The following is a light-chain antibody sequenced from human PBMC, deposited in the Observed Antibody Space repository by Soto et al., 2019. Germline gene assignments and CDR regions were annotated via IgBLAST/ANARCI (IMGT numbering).Light chain of an antibody. CDR3: QQYNDWPRT. J-gene: IGKJ5*01. V-gene: IGKV3-15*01. CDR1: RTVGNF. CDR2: GSS. Sequence: EIVWRQSPATQTLSPGERAALSCRASRTVGNFLAWYQQKPGQAPRLLIYGSSTRATGVPARFSGSASGTEFTLPISSLQSEDFGVYYCQQYNDWPRTFGQGTRLEIK.